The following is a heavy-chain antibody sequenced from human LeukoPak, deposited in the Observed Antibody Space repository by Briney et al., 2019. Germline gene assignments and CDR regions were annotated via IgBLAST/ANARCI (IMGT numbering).Heavy chain of an antibody. J-gene: IGHJ4*02. Sequence: SETLSLTCTVSGGSISSYYWSWIRQPPGKGLEWIAYIYYRGSTNYNPSLKSRVNISVDTSKNQFSLKLSSVTAADTAVYYCARDRIPGIAVAGTFDYWGQGTLVTVSS. CDR1: GGSISSYY. V-gene: IGHV4-59*12. CDR3: ARDRIPGIAVAGTFDY. CDR2: IYYRGST. D-gene: IGHD6-19*01.